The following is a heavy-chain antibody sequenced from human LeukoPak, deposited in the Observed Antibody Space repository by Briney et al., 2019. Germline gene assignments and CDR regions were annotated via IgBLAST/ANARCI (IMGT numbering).Heavy chain of an antibody. Sequence: GGSLRLSCAASGFTFSSYWMSWVRQAPGKGREWVANIKQDGSEKYYVDSVKGRFTISRDNAKNSLYLQMNSLRAEDTAVYYCARDWRWLQYPYFDYWGQGTLVTVSS. D-gene: IGHD5-24*01. J-gene: IGHJ4*02. V-gene: IGHV3-7*01. CDR1: GFTFSSYW. CDR3: ARDWRWLQYPYFDY. CDR2: IKQDGSEK.